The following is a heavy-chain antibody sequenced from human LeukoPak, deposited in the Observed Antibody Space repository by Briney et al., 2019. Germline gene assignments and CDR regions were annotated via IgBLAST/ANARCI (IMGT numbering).Heavy chain of an antibody. Sequence: PGGSLRLSCAASGFTFSSYSMNWVRQAPGKGLEWVSYISTGSSNIYYADSVKGRFTISRDNAKNSLHLQMNSLRAEDTAVYYCAKAGAVVVVAAKYFDYWGQGTLVTVSS. CDR1: GFTFSSYS. CDR2: ISTGSSNI. CDR3: AKAGAVVVVAAKYFDY. J-gene: IGHJ4*02. V-gene: IGHV3-48*01. D-gene: IGHD2-15*01.